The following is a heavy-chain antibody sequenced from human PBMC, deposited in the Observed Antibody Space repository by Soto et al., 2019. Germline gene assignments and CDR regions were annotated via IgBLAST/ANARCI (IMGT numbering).Heavy chain of an antibody. J-gene: IGHJ4*02. CDR1: GYGFTDYA. CDR2: INAGNGKT. CDR3: ARGRWVATTASYYFDY. Sequence: GASVKVSCKTSGYGFTDYAIQWVRQAPGQRLEWMGWINAGNGKTKYSQTLQDRVSITRDTSASTAYMELSSLRSEGTALYYCARGRWVATTASYYFDYWGQGTLVTVSS. V-gene: IGHV1-3*01. D-gene: IGHD5-12*01.